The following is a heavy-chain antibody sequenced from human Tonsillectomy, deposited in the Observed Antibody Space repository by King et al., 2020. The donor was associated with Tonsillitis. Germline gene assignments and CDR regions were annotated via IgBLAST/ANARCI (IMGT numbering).Heavy chain of an antibody. CDR2: ISSSSSYI. CDR1: GFTFSSYN. Sequence: VQLVESGGGLVKPGGSLRLSCAASGFTFSSYNMNWVRQAPGEGLEWVSSISSSSSYIYYADSVKGRFTISRDNARNSLYLQMNSLRAEDTAVYYCAGGGGVADDYWGQGTLVTVSS. CDR3: AGGGGVADDY. V-gene: IGHV3-21*01. J-gene: IGHJ4*02. D-gene: IGHD2-15*01.